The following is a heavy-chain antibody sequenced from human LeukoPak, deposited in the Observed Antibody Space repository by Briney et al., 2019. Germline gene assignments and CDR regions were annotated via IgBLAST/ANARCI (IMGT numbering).Heavy chain of an antibody. Sequence: SETLSLTCTVSGGPINSGDYYWVWIRQPPGKGLEWIGSIYYSGSTYYNPSLKSRVTISVDTSKNQFSLKLSSVTAADTAVYYCARARSSMVRPLDYWGQGTLVTVSS. J-gene: IGHJ4*02. V-gene: IGHV4-39*07. CDR3: ARARSSMVRPLDY. CDR2: IYYSGST. D-gene: IGHD3-10*01. CDR1: GGPINSGDYY.